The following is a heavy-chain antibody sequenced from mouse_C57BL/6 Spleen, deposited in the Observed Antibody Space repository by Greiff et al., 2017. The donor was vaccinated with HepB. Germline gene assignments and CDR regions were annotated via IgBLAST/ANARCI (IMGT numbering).Heavy chain of an antibody. Sequence: QVQLQQSGAELVKPGASVKISCKASGYAFSSYWMNWVKQRPGKGLEWIGQIYPGDGDTNYNGKFKGKATLTADKSSSTAYMQLSSLTSEDSAVYFCARSRLSRDFDYWGQGTTLTVSS. V-gene: IGHV1-80*01. CDR1: GYAFSSYW. D-gene: IGHD3-3*01. CDR3: ARSRLSRDFDY. J-gene: IGHJ2*01. CDR2: IYPGDGDT.